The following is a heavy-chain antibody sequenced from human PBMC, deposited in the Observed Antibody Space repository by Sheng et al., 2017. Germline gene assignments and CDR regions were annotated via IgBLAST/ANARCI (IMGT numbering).Heavy chain of an antibody. CDR1: GFSLSTSGMC. CDR2: IDWDAGK. Sequence: QVTLRESGPALVKPTQTLTLTCTFSGFSLSTSGMCVSWIRQPPGKALEWLARIDWDAGKFYTTSLRTRLTISKDTSKNXVVLTMTNMDPMDTATYYCARIRRGAGISDAFDFWGQGQWSPSLQ. CDR3: ARIRRGAGISDAFDF. V-gene: IGHV2-70*17. J-gene: IGHJ3*01. D-gene: IGHD6-19*01.